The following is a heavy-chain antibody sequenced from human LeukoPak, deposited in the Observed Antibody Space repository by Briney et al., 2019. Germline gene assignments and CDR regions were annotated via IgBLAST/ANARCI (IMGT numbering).Heavy chain of an antibody. J-gene: IGHJ2*01. CDR2: IWYDGGNK. V-gene: IGHV3-33*01. Sequence: GRSLRLSCAASGFNFRNYGMHWVRQAPGKGVEWVAVIWYDGGNKYDEDSVKGRFTISRENAKNMLYLQMNSLRAEDTAVYYCARDQGAARPWYFDLWGRGTLATVSS. CDR1: GFNFRNYG. CDR3: ARDQGAARPWYFDL. D-gene: IGHD6-6*01.